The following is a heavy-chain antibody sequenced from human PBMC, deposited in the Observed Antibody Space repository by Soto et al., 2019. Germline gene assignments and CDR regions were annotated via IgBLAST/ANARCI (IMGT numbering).Heavy chain of an antibody. J-gene: IGHJ4*02. CDR3: GGDQTMSGPTTLDY. D-gene: IGHD1-1*01. V-gene: IGHV4-39*01. CDR1: GGSISSSSYY. CDR2: IYYSGST. Sequence: PSETLSLTCTVSGGSISSSSYYWGWIRQPPGKGLEWIGSIYYSGSTYYNPSLKSRVTISVDTSKNQFSLKLSSVTAADTAVYHCGGDQTMSGPTTLDYWGQGSLVTVSS.